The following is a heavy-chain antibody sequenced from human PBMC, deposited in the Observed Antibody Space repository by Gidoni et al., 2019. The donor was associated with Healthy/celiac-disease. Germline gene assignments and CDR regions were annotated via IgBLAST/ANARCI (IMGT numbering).Heavy chain of an antibody. CDR2: INSDGSST. CDR3: ARDYTVTNGGY. V-gene: IGHV3-74*01. Sequence: EVQLVESGGGFVQPGGSLRLSCAASGFTFSSYCMHWVRQAPGKGLVWVSRINSDGSSTSYADSVKGRFTISRDNAKNTLYLQMNSLRAEDTAVYYCARDYTVTNGGYWGQGTLVTVSS. J-gene: IGHJ4*02. D-gene: IGHD4-17*01. CDR1: GFTFSSYC.